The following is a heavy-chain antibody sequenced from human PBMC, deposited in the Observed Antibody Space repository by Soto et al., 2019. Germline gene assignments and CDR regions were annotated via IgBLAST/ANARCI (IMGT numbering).Heavy chain of an antibody. CDR3: ARDEGFLEWLSPH. CDR2: ISSSGSTI. D-gene: IGHD3-3*01. V-gene: IGHV3-48*03. CDR1: GFTFSSYE. J-gene: IGHJ1*01. Sequence: GGSLRLSCAASGFTFSSYEMNWVRQAPGKGLEWVSYISSSGSTIYYADSVKGRFTISRDNAKNSLYLQMNSLRAEDTAVYYCARDEGFLEWLSPHWGQGTLVTVSS.